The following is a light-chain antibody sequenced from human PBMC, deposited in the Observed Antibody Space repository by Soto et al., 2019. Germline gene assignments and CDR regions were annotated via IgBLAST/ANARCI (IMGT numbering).Light chain of an antibody. J-gene: IGKJ5*01. Sequence: VLTQSPATLSVSPGERATLSCRASQSVSSNLAWYQQKPGRAPRLLIYGASTRATGIPARFSGSGSGTEFTLTISSLQSEDFAVYYCQQFNYWPPITFGQGTRLEIK. V-gene: IGKV3-15*01. CDR2: GAS. CDR1: QSVSSN. CDR3: QQFNYWPPIT.